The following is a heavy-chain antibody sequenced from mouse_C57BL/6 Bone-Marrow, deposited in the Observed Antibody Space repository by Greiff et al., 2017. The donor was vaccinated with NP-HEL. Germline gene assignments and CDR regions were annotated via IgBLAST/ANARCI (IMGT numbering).Heavy chain of an antibody. Sequence: QVQLQQPGAELVKPGASVKLSCKASGYTFTSYWMHWVKQRPGQGLEWIGMIHPNSGSTNYNEKFKSKATLTVDKSSSTAYMQRSSLTSEDSAVYYCARKRGGSYYGSSYYAMDYWGQGTSVTVSS. D-gene: IGHD1-1*01. V-gene: IGHV1-64*01. CDR2: IHPNSGST. CDR1: GYTFTSYW. CDR3: ARKRGGSYYGSSYYAMDY. J-gene: IGHJ4*01.